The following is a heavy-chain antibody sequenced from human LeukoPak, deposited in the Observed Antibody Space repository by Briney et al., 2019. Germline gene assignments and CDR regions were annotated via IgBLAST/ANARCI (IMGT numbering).Heavy chain of an antibody. D-gene: IGHD6-6*01. J-gene: IGHJ6*03. V-gene: IGHV4-4*07. CDR3: ARRPYYYYYMDV. Sequence: PSETLSLTCTVSGGSSNNYYWSWIRQSAGKGLEWIGRIYTSGSTNYNPSLKSRVSMSVDTSKNQFSLRLRSVTATDTAVYYCARRPYYYYYMDVWGKGTTVTVSS. CDR2: IYTSGST. CDR1: GGSSNNYY.